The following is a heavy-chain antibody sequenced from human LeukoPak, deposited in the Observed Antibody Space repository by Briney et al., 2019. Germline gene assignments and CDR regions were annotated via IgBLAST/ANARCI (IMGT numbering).Heavy chain of an antibody. CDR3: ARDDYYDSSGYYSLGI. J-gene: IGHJ3*02. Sequence: PGGSLRLSCAASGFTFSSYAMHWVRQAPGKGLEWVAVISYDGSNKYYADSVKGRFTISRDNSKNTLYLQMNSLRAGDTAVYYCARDDYYDSSGYYSLGIWGQGTMVTVSS. V-gene: IGHV3-30*04. CDR1: GFTFSSYA. D-gene: IGHD3-22*01. CDR2: ISYDGSNK.